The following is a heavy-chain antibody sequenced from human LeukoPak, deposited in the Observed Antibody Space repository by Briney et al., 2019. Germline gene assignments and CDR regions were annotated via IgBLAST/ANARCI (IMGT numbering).Heavy chain of an antibody. CDR1: GASVSDYY. CDR3: ARHQGWLQWEY. V-gene: IGHV4-4*07. CDR2: IYATET. J-gene: IGHJ4*02. Sequence: KPSETLSLTCNVSGASVSDYYWSWIRQSAGEGLEWIGRIYATETDFNPSLKSRLTMSIDTSKNQFSLKLKSVTAADTGIYYCARHQGWLQWEYWGQGTLVIVSS. D-gene: IGHD5-24*01.